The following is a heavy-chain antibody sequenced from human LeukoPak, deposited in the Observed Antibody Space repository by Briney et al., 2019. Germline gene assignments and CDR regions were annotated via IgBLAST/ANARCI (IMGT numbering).Heavy chain of an antibody. CDR2: INHSGST. J-gene: IGHJ4*02. V-gene: IGHV4-34*01. CDR1: GGSFSGYY. D-gene: IGHD3-10*01. Sequence: TSETLSLTCAVYGGSFSGYYWSWIRQPPGKGLEWIGEINHSGSTNYNPSLKSRVTISVDTSKNQFSLKLSSVTAADTAVYYCARKDYYGSGSYEYWGQGTLVTVSS. CDR3: ARKDYYGSGSYEY.